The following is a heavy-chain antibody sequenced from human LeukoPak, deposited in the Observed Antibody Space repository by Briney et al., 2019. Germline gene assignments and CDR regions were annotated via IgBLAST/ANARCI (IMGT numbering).Heavy chain of an antibody. CDR1: GFTFSSYS. CDR2: ISSSISTI. J-gene: IGHJ4*02. CDR3: ARSSSLDY. V-gene: IGHV3-48*02. Sequence: AGSLRLSCAASGFTFSSYSMNWVRQAPGRGLEWVSYISSSISTIHYADSVKGRFTISRDNAKNSLYLQMNSLRDEDTALYYCARSSSLDYWGLGTLVTVAS. D-gene: IGHD2-2*01.